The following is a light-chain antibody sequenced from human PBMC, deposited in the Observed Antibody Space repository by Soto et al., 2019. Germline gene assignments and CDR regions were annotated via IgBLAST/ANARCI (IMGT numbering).Light chain of an antibody. V-gene: IGLV2-8*01. CDR1: SNDVGGCNY. CDR3: SSYAGSSNLV. J-gene: IGLJ2*01. CDR2: EVS. Sequence: QSALTQPPSASGSPGQSVTISCTGTSNDVGGCNYVSWYQQHPGKAPKLMIYEVSQRPSGVPDRFSGSRSGNTASLTVSGLQAEDEADYYCSSYAGSSNLVFGGGTKLTVL.